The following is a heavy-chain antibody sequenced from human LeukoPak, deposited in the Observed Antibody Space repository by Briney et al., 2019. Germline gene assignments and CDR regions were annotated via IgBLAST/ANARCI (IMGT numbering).Heavy chain of an antibody. Sequence: SGTLSLTCAVSSGSIFRSNWWSWVRQPPGKGLEWIGQIFHSGSTSYSPSLKSRVTISVDKSKNQFSLRLTSVTAADTAVYYCARSPTKRVPEDYWGQGTLVTVSS. CDR2: IFHSGST. CDR3: ARSPTKRVPEDY. V-gene: IGHV4-4*02. CDR1: SGSIFRSNW. J-gene: IGHJ4*02. D-gene: IGHD2-2*01.